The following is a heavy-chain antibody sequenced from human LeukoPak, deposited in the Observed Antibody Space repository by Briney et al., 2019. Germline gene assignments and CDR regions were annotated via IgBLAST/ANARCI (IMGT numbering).Heavy chain of an antibody. Sequence: SVKVSCKASGGTFSSYAISWVRQAPGQGLEWMGRIIPIFGIANYAQKFQGRATITADKSTSTAYMELSSLRSEDTAVHYCARDDYCSGGSCYGWFDPWGQGTLVTVSS. V-gene: IGHV1-69*04. D-gene: IGHD2-15*01. J-gene: IGHJ5*02. CDR2: IIPIFGIA. CDR1: GGTFSSYA. CDR3: ARDDYCSGGSCYGWFDP.